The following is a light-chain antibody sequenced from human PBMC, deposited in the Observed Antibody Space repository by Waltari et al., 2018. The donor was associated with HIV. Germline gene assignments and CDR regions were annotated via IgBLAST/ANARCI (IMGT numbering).Light chain of an antibody. CDR3: SSYAGSNNLV. V-gene: IGLV2-8*01. CDR1: SSDAGGYNY. J-gene: IGLJ3*02. CDR2: EVS. Sequence: QSALTQPPPASASPGQSVTISCTGTSSDAGGYNYVSWYEQHPGKAPKLMIYEVSKRPSGVPDRFSGSKSGNTASLTVSGLQAEDEADYYCSSYAGSNNLVFGGGTKLTVL.